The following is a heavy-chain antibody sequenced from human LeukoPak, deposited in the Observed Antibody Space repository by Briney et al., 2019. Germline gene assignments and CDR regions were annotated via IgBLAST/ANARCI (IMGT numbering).Heavy chain of an antibody. CDR3: ARGTRGYSYGNYYYYMDG. J-gene: IGHJ6*03. V-gene: IGHV4-34*01. CDR1: GGSFRGYY. Sequence: SETLSLTCAVYGGSFRGYYWSWIRRPPGKGLEWIGEINHSESTNYNPSLKSRVTISVDTSKNQFSLKLSSVTAADTAVYYCARGTRGYSYGNYYYYMDGWGKGTTVTVSS. CDR2: INHSEST. D-gene: IGHD5-18*01.